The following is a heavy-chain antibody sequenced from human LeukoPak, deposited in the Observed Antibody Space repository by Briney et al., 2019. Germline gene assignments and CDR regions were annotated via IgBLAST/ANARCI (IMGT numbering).Heavy chain of an antibody. CDR1: GGSISSSSYY. CDR3: ARGYRGQLVRFFDY. J-gene: IGHJ4*02. CDR2: IYYSGST. V-gene: IGHV4-39*07. D-gene: IGHD6-13*01. Sequence: SETLSLTCTVSGGSISSSSYYWGWIRQPPGKGLEWIGSIYYSGSTYYNPSLKSRVTISVDTSKNQFSLKLSSVTAADTAVYYCARGYRGQLVRFFDYWGQGTLVTVSS.